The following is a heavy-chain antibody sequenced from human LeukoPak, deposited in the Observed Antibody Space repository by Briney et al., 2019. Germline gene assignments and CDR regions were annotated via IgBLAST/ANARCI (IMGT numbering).Heavy chain of an antibody. V-gene: IGHV3-21*01. Sequence: GXXXRLSCAASGFTFSSCGFNWVRQAPGKGLEWVSSIGPTGTDRYYADSVRGRFTISRDNAKNSMYLQMDSLRDEDTAVYYCATETIGRHYDYWGQGTLLTVSS. CDR3: ATETIGRHYDY. CDR2: IGPTGTDR. J-gene: IGHJ4*02. D-gene: IGHD1-14*01. CDR1: GFTFSSCG.